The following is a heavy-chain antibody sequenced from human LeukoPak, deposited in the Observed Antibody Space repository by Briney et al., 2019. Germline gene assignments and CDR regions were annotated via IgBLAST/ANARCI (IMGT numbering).Heavy chain of an antibody. J-gene: IGHJ5*02. CDR2: INYSGST. D-gene: IGHD3-10*01. CDR1: GGSFSNYY. Sequence: PSETLSLTCAVYGGSFSNYYWSWLRQPPGKGLEWIGEINYSGSTYYNPSLKSRVTISVDTSKNQFSLKLSSVTAADTAVYYCARGSWGVIISNWFDPWGQGTLVTVSS. CDR3: ARGSWGVIISNWFDP. V-gene: IGHV4-34*01.